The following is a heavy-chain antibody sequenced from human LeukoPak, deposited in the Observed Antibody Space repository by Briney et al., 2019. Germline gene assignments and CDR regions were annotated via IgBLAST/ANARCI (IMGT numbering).Heavy chain of an antibody. V-gene: IGHV1-8*03. CDR1: RYTFTSYD. J-gene: IGHJ4*02. CDR3: ARALAYTGSYPYYFDY. CDR2: MNPNSGNT. D-gene: IGHD1-26*01. Sequence: ASVKVSCKASRYTFTSYDINWVRQAAGQGLEWMGWMNPNSGNTGYAQKFQGRVTITSNTSISTAYMELSSLRSEDTAVYYCARALAYTGSYPYYFDYWGQGTLVTVSS.